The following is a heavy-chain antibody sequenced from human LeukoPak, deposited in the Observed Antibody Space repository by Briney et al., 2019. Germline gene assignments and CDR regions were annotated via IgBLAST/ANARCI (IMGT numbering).Heavy chain of an antibody. V-gene: IGHV3-21*01. CDR1: GFTFSSYS. Sequence: PGGSLRLSCAASGFTFSSYSMNWVRQAPGKGLEWVSSISSSSSYIYYADSVKGRFTISRDNAKNSLYLQMNSLRAEDTAVYYCARALKLVVPAAIPGLDYWGQGTLVTVSS. CDR2: ISSSSSYI. D-gene: IGHD2-2*01. J-gene: IGHJ4*02. CDR3: ARALKLVVPAAIPGLDY.